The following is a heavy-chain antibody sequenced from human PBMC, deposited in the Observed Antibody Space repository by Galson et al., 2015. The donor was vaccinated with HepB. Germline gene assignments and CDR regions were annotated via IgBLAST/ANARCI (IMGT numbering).Heavy chain of an antibody. CDR3: ARAPMTTVATGDAFDI. J-gene: IGHJ3*02. D-gene: IGHD4-23*01. V-gene: IGHV3-15*01. CDR2: VKSKTDGGTT. CDR1: GLTFSKAW. Sequence: SLRLSCAASGLTFSKAWMNWVRQAPGKGLEWVGRVKSKTDGGTTDHAAPVKGRFTISRDDSKTTLYLEMNSLRTEDTAVYYCARAPMTTVATGDAFDIWGQGTLVTVSS.